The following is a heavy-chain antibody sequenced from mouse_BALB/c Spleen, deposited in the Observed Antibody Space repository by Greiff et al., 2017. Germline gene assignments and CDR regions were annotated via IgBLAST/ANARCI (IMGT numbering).Heavy chain of an antibody. CDR1: GYTFTSYW. J-gene: IGHJ4*01. CDR2: IYPSDSYT. Sequence: VKLQESGAELVRPGASVKLSCKASGYTFTSYWINWVKQRPGQGLEWIGNIYPSDSYTNYNQKFKDKATLTVDKSSSTAYMQLSSPTSEDSAVYYCTRRDGYYAMDYWGQGTSVTVSS. CDR3: TRRDGYYAMDY. D-gene: IGHD2-3*01. V-gene: IGHV1-69*02.